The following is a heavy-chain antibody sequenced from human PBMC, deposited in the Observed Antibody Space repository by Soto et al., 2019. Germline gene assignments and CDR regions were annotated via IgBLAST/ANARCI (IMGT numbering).Heavy chain of an antibody. J-gene: IGHJ4*02. CDR3: ARLTPGYSSGWFIDY. D-gene: IGHD6-19*01. V-gene: IGHV4-30-4*01. CDR1: GGSISSGDHY. Sequence: QVQLQESGPGLVKPSQTLSLTCTVSGGSISSGDHYWSWIRQPPEKGLEWIGYIYYSGSTYYNPSLKSRVTISVDMSKNPFFLKLSSVTAADTAVYYCARLTPGYSSGWFIDYWGQGTLVTVSS. CDR2: IYYSGST.